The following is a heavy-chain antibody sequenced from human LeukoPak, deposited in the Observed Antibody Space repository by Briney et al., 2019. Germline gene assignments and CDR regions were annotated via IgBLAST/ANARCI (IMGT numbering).Heavy chain of an antibody. J-gene: IGHJ4*02. V-gene: IGHV1-69*05. D-gene: IGHD2-15*01. Sequence: SVKVSCKASGGTFSSYAISWVRQAPGQGLEWMGRIIPIFGTANYAQKFQGRVTVTTDESTSTAYMELSSLRSEDTAVYYCARGPLSRYCSGGSCSDTAMVLVFDYWGQGTLVTVSS. CDR3: ARGPLSRYCSGGSCSDTAMVLVFDY. CDR1: GGTFSSYA. CDR2: IIPIFGTA.